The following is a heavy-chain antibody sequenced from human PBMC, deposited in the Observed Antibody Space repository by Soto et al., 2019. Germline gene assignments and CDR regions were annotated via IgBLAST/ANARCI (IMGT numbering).Heavy chain of an antibody. CDR1: GYNFITDW. V-gene: IGHV5-10-1*01. Sequence: PGESLKISCKGSGYNFITDWISWVRQMPGKGLEWMGRIDPTDSYTKYSPSFGGHVTISADKSISTAYLQWSSLKASDSAVYYCARLSRASFALDVWGQGTTVTVSS. J-gene: IGHJ6*02. CDR2: IDPTDSYT. D-gene: IGHD3-16*01. CDR3: ARLSRASFALDV.